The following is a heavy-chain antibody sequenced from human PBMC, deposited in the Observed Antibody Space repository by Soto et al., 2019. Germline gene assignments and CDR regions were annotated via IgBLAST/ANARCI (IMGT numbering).Heavy chain of an antibody. CDR3: AIWPDHLLPPHEYCMDV. V-gene: IGHV1-46*03. Sequence: QVQLVQSGAEVKKPGASVKVSCKASGYTFTSYYMHWVQQAPGQGLEWMGRINPSGGSTSYAQKFPGRVTMTSDTATSTFFMELSSLRSEDTAVYYCAIWPDHLLPPHEYCMDVGGKGNTVTVSS. CDR1: GYTFTSYY. D-gene: IGHD1-26*01. J-gene: IGHJ6*03. CDR2: INPSGGST.